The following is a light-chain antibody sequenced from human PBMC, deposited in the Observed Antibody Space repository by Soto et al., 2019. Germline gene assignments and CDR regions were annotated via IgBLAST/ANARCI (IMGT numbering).Light chain of an antibody. J-gene: IGKJ1*01. CDR2: AAS. Sequence: DIQMTQSPSSLSASVGDRVTITCRASQSISSYLHWYQQKPGKAPKLLIYAASNLQSGVPSRFSASGSGTDFTLTLNSLHPEDFGTYYCQHPKWAFGQGTTVEI. CDR1: QSISSY. V-gene: IGKV1-39*01. CDR3: QHPKWA.